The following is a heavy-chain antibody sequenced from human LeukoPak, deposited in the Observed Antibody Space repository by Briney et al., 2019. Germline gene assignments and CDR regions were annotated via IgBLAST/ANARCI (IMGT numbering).Heavy chain of an antibody. CDR2: ISDDSSFT. CDR3: AKGRCSGVGCDSLHS. D-gene: IGHD2-15*01. CDR1: GLRFRRYA. V-gene: IGHV3-23*01. J-gene: IGHJ4*02. Sequence: GGSLRLSCVASGLRFRRYAMNWVRQAPGKGLECISTISDDSSFTYYADSVKGRSAISRDDSKNTLYLQMNNLKVEDTAVYYCAKGRCSGVGCDSLHSWGQGALVTVSS.